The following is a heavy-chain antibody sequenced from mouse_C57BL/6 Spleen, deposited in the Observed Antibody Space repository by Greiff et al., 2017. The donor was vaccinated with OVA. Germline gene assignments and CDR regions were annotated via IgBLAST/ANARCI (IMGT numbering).Heavy chain of an antibody. CDR2: IDPETGGT. Sequence: VHLVESGAELVRPGASVTLSCKASGYTFTDYEMHWVKQTPVHGLEWIGAIDPETGGTAYNQKFKGKAILTADKSSSTAYMELRSLTSEDSAVYYCTRKNYGSSSYAMDYWGQGTSVTVSS. CDR3: TRKNYGSSSYAMDY. D-gene: IGHD1-1*01. V-gene: IGHV1-15*01. J-gene: IGHJ4*01. CDR1: GYTFTDYE.